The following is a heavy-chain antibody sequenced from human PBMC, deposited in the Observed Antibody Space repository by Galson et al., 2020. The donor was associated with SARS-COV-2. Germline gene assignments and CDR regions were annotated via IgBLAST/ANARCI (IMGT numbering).Heavy chain of an antibody. CDR1: GFSLSTSGMR. Sequence: SGPTLVKPTQTLTLTCTFSGFSLSTSGMRVNWIRQPPGKALEWLARIDWDDDKYCSTSLKTRLTISKATSKNQVVLTMTNMDPVDTATYYCARTISSGYSYYFDYWGQGTLVTVSS. J-gene: IGHJ4*02. D-gene: IGHD3-22*01. CDR3: ARTISSGYSYYFDY. CDR2: IDWDDDK. V-gene: IGHV2-70*12.